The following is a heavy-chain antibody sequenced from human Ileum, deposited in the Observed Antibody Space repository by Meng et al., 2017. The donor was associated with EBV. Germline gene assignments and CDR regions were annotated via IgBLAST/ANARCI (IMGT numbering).Heavy chain of an antibody. CDR2: IRNSGDAL. V-gene: IGHV3-11*01. Sequence: GPRVGSGGCLVKPGGSLVLSRAVSGFSFSDHYISWFRQTPGKGLEWLAYIRNSGDALFYADSVKGRFTISRDNAKNSLYLQMNSLSAEDTAVYYCARDRVAMSGTLGSFDLWGQGTLVTVSS. D-gene: IGHD3-10*02. CDR3: ARDRVAMSGTLGSFDL. CDR1: GFSFSDHY. J-gene: IGHJ4*02.